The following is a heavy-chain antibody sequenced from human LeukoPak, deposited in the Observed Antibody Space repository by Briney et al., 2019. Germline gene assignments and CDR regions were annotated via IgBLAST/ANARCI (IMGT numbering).Heavy chain of an antibody. D-gene: IGHD2/OR15-2a*01. V-gene: IGHV3-15*01. Sequence: GGSLRLSCSASGXAFSNAWMSWVRQAPGKGLEWVGRIKSKTNGGTTDYAAPVKGRFTISRDDSKNMLFLQMNTLKTEDTAVYYCTSDDPVNRSWGKGTLVTVSS. CDR3: TSDDPVNRS. CDR2: IKSKTNGGTT. J-gene: IGHJ4*02. CDR1: GXAFSNAW.